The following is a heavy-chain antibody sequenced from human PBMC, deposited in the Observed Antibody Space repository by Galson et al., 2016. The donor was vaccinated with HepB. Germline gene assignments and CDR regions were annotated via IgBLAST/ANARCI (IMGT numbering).Heavy chain of an antibody. J-gene: IGHJ4*02. CDR1: GYTFTGYY. D-gene: IGHD3-22*01. V-gene: IGHV1-2*02. CDR3: ARTTYYSDSSGYHEFDY. CDR2: INPNSGGT. Sequence: SCKASGYTFTGYYMHWVRQAPGQGLEWMGWINPNSGGTNYAQKFQGRVTMTRDTSISTAYMELSRLRSDDTAVYYCARTTYYSDSSGYHEFDYWGQGTLVTVSS.